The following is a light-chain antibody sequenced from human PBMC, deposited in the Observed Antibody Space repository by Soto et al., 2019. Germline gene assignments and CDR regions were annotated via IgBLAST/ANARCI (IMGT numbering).Light chain of an antibody. CDR3: QQYGSSPGIT. V-gene: IGKV3-20*01. J-gene: IGKJ5*01. CDR2: GAS. Sequence: EIVMTQSPVTLSVSPGERATLSCRASQSVANSYLAWYQQKPGQAPRLLIFGASTRAAGIPARFSGSGSGTEFTLTISRLEPEDFAVYYCQQYGSSPGITFGQGTRLEIK. CDR1: QSVANSY.